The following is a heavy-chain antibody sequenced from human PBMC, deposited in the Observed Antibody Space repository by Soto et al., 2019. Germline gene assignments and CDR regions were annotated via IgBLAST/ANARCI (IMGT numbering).Heavy chain of an antibody. CDR3: ARQLAAAGNYYYYGMDV. V-gene: IGHV5-51*01. Sequence: GESLKISCKGSGYSFTSYWIGWLRQMPGKGLEWMGIIYPGDSDTRYSPSFQGQVTISADKSISTAYLQWSSLRASDTAMYYCARQLAAAGNYYYYGMDVWGQGTTVTVSS. J-gene: IGHJ6*02. CDR2: IYPGDSDT. CDR1: GYSFTSYW. D-gene: IGHD6-13*01.